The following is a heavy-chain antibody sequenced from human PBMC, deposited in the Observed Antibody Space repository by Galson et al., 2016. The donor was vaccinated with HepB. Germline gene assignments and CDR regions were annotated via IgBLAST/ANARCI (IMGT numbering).Heavy chain of an antibody. J-gene: IGHJ4*02. CDR1: GFTFSSYW. D-gene: IGHD3/OR15-3a*01. V-gene: IGHV3-74*01. Sequence: SLRLSCAASGFTFSSYWMHWVRQVPGKGLVWVSRISGDGSDTGYADSVKGRFTISRDNSKNTLYLQMNSLRVEDTAVYYCAAGTDFDYWGQGTLVTVSS. CDR3: AAGTDFDY. CDR2: ISGDGSDT.